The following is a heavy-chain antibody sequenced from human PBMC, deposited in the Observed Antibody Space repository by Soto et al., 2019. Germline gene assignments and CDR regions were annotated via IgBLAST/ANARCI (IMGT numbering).Heavy chain of an antibody. V-gene: IGHV3-30*18. Sequence: QVQLVESGGGVVQPGRSLRLSCAASGFTFSSYGMHWVRQAPGKGLEWVAVISYDGSNKYYADSVKGRFTISRDNSKNTLYLQMNGLRAEDTAVYYCAKDLQSQWIQLWSPIDYWGQGTLVTVSS. D-gene: IGHD5-18*01. J-gene: IGHJ4*02. CDR1: GFTFSSYG. CDR2: ISYDGSNK. CDR3: AKDLQSQWIQLWSPIDY.